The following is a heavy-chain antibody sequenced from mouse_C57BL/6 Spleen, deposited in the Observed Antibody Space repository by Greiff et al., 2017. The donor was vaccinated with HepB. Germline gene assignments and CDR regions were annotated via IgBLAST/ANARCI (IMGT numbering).Heavy chain of an antibody. CDR3: ARWDDYDSYAMDY. CDR2: IYPGSGNT. CDR1: GYTFTDYY. J-gene: IGHJ4*01. V-gene: IGHV1-76*01. D-gene: IGHD2-4*01. Sequence: VQLQQSGAELVRPGASVKLSCKASGYTFTDYYINWVKQRPGQGLEWIARIYPGSGNTYYNEKFKGKATLTAEKSSSTAYMQLSSLTSEDSAVNFCARWDDYDSYAMDYWGQGTSVTVSS.